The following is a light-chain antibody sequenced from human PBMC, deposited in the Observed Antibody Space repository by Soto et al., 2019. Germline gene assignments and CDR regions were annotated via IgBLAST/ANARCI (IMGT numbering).Light chain of an antibody. CDR2: EVS. J-gene: IGLJ3*02. CDR1: AGDIGSYNR. V-gene: IGLV2-18*02. CDR3: RSFTSRNTWG. Sequence: QSALTRPPSVSGSPGQSVTISCTGTAGDIGSYNRVSWYQQPPGTAPKLMIYEVSTRPSGVPGRFSGSKSGNTAPLTISGLQAEDEGTYYCRSFTSRNTWGFGGGTKLTVL.